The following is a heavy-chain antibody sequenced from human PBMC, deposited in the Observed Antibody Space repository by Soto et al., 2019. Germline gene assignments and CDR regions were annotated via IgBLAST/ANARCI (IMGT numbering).Heavy chain of an antibody. CDR1: GYSFNRYY. D-gene: IGHD3-22*01. V-gene: IGHV1-2*02. CDR2: ISPNTGST. CDR3: ARASQMVINPYYYGMDI. Sequence: GASVKVSCKSSGYSFNRYYIHWVRQAPGPGLEWLGWISPNTGSTTYAQKFRGRVTMTRDTSLSTAYMELSSLTSDDTGVYYCARASQMVINPYYYGMDIWGQGTTVTVSS. J-gene: IGHJ6*02.